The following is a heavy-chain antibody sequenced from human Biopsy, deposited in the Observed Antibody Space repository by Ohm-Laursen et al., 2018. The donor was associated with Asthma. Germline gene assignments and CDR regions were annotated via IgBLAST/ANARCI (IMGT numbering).Heavy chain of an antibody. CDR3: ARKVAFDV. V-gene: IGHV3-11*01. CDR1: GFTLSDYY. J-gene: IGHJ3*01. CDR2: ISSSGNTSTI. Sequence: SLRLSCSVSGFTLSDYYISWIRQAPGKGLEWVSYISSSGNTSTIYYADSVKGRFTISRDNAKNSVYLQMNSLRAEDTAVYYCARKVAFDVWGQGTLVIVSS.